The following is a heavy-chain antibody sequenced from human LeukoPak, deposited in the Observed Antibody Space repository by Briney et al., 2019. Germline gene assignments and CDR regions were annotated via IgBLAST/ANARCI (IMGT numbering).Heavy chain of an antibody. CDR3: AKEGAGGGSGSYGFLDY. V-gene: IGHV3-23*01. D-gene: IGHD3-10*01. CDR2: ISGSGGST. Sequence: QPGGSLRLSCAASGFTFSSYAMSWVHQAPGKGLEWVSAISGSGGSTYYADSVKGRFTISRDNSKNTLYLQMNSLRAEDTAVYYCAKEGAGGGSGSYGFLDYWGQGTLVTVSS. J-gene: IGHJ4*02. CDR1: GFTFSSYA.